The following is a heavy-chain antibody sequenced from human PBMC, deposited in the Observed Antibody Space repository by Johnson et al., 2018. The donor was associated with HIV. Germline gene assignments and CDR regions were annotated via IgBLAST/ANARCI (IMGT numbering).Heavy chain of an antibody. J-gene: IGHJ3*02. Sequence: VQLVESGGGLVQPGGSLRLSCAASRFTFSRYWMHWVRQAPGKGLVWVSRINSDGSSTSYADSVKGRFTISRDNAKNTLYLQMNSLRAEDTAVYYCARAGVVDSYGSWKAFDIWGQGTLVTVSS. CDR2: INSDGSST. CDR3: ARAGVVDSYGSWKAFDI. D-gene: IGHD3-10*01. V-gene: IGHV3-74*02. CDR1: RFTFSRYW.